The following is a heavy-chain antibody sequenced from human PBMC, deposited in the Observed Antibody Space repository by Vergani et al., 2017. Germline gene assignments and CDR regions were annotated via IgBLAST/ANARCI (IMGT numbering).Heavy chain of an antibody. J-gene: IGHJ6*02. V-gene: IGHV4-39*07. CDR1: NDSVSNTFYY. CDR3: AGFLTGTTIYYYDGMDV. D-gene: IGHD1-20*01. CDR2: IYHSRST. Sequence: QVQLQESGPGLVKPSETLSLTCTVSNDSVSNTFYYWGWIRQTPGKGLEWIGEIYHSRSTNYNPSFKSRVTISVDKSKNQFSLKLSSVTAADTAVDYCAGFLTGTTIYYYDGMDVWGQGTTVTVSS.